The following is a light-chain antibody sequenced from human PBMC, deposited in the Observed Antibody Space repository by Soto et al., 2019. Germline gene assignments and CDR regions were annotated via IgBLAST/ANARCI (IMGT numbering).Light chain of an antibody. CDR2: EIN. J-gene: IGLJ1*01. CDR1: SSDVGAYDY. Sequence: QSVLTQPASVSGSPGQSITISCSGTSSDVGAYDYVSWYQQHPGKAPKLMIYEINKRPSGVPDRFSGSKSGNTASLTVSGLQAEDEADYYCSSFVGSNNFPYVFGTGTKVTVL. V-gene: IGLV2-8*01. CDR3: SSFVGSNNFPYV.